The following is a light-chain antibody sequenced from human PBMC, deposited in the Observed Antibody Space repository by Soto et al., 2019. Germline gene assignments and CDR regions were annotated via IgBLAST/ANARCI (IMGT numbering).Light chain of an antibody. V-gene: IGKV3-20*01. CDR1: QSVSSSY. J-gene: IGKJ2*01. CDR3: QQYSSSPYT. CDR2: GAS. Sequence: EIVLTQSPGTLSLSPGERATLSCRASQSVSSSYLAWYQQTPGQAPRLLIYGASSRATGIPDRFSGSGSGTYFTLTISSLEQEDVAVYYCQQYSSSPYTFGQGTKLDIK.